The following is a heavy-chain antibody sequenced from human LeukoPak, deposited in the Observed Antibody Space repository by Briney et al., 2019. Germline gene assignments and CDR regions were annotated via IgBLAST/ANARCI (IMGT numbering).Heavy chain of an antibody. V-gene: IGHV3-53*01. CDR2: IYSGGST. CDR1: GFTVSSNY. D-gene: IGHD2-15*01. J-gene: IGHJ3*02. Sequence: GGSLRLSCAASGFTVSSNYMSWVRQAPGKGLEWVSVIYSGGSTYYADSVKGRFTISRDNAKNSLYLQMNSLRAEGTAVYYCARGQGVVAANDAFDIWGQGTMVTVSS. CDR3: ARGQGVVAANDAFDI.